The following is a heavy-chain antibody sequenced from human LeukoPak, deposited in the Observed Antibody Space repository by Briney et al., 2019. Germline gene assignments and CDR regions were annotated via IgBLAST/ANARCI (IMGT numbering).Heavy chain of an antibody. CDR1: GGSISSGDYY. D-gene: IGHD6-13*01. V-gene: IGHV4-30-4*01. CDR2: IYYSGST. CDR3: ARAGIAAAGTPFDY. J-gene: IGHJ4*02. Sequence: SQTLSLTCTVSGGSISSGDYYWSWIRQPPGKGLEWIGYIYYSGSTYYNPSLKSRVTISVNTSKNQFSLKLSSVTAADTAVYYCARAGIAAAGTPFDYWGQGTLVTVSS.